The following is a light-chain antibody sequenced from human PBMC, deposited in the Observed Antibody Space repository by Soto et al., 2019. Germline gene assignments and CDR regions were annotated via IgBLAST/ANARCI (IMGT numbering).Light chain of an antibody. V-gene: IGKV1-5*01. CDR2: GAS. CDR1: QNINRW. J-gene: IGKJ1*01. CDR3: QQYDSYSWT. Sequence: DIQITQSPSTLSASVGDRVTITCRASQNINRWLAWYQQEPGRAPKLLIYGASSLESGVPSRFSGSGSGTEFTLTISSLQPDDFATYYCQQYDSYSWTFGQGTKVEV.